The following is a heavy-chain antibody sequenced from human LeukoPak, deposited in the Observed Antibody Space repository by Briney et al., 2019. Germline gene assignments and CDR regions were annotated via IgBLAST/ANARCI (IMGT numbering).Heavy chain of an antibody. CDR3: AKNYCSSTSCYSYYMDV. V-gene: IGHV3-30*02. CDR1: GLSFSTFG. CDR2: IRYDGGDK. D-gene: IGHD2-2*02. Sequence: GGSLRLSCAASGLSFSTFGMHWVRQAPGKGLEWVAFIRYDGGDKYFANSVRGRFTIFRDNSRNTLYLQMNSVRAEDTALYYCAKNYCSSTSCYSYYMDVWGKGTTVTVSS. J-gene: IGHJ6*03.